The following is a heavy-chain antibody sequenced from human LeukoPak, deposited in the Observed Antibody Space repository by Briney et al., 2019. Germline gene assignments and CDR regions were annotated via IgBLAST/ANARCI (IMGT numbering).Heavy chain of an antibody. J-gene: IGHJ5*02. CDR2: IRYDGSNK. CDR3: AKDRPAYYDFWSVSLFEDP. CDR1: GFSFSNYG. D-gene: IGHD3-3*01. V-gene: IGHV3-30*02. Sequence: PGGSLRLSCAASGFSFSNYGMHWVRQAPGKGLEWVAFIRYDGSNKYFADSVKGRFTISRDNSKNTLFLQMSSLRAEDTAVYYCAKDRPAYYDFWSVSLFEDPWGQGTLVTVSS.